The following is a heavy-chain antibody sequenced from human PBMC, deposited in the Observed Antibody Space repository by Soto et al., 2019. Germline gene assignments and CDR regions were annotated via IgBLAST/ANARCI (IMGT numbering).Heavy chain of an antibody. Sequence: PSETLSLTCAVYGGSFSGYYWSWIRQPPGKGLEWIGEINHSGSTNYNPSLKSRVTISVDTSKNQFSLKLSSVTAADTAVYYCASGGYQLLLAFDYWGQGTLVTVSS. CDR2: INHSGST. V-gene: IGHV4-34*01. D-gene: IGHD2-2*01. CDR1: GGSFSGYY. J-gene: IGHJ4*02. CDR3: ASGGYQLLLAFDY.